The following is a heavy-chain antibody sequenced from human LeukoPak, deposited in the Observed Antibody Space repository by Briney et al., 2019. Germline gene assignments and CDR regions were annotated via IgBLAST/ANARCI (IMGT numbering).Heavy chain of an antibody. V-gene: IGHV4-4*07. J-gene: IGHJ4*02. D-gene: IGHD6-13*01. CDR3: ARQIATACTAGFDF. CDR1: GGSISSYY. CDR2: IYSTGST. Sequence: SETLSLTCTVSGGSISSYYWSWIRQPAGKGLEWIGRIYSTGSTNYNPSLKSRVTMSVDTSKNQFSLRLRSVTAADTAVYYCARQIATACTAGFDFLGQGALVTVSS.